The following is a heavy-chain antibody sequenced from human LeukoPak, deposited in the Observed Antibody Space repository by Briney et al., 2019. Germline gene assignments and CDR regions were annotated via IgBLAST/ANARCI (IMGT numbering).Heavy chain of an antibody. J-gene: IGHJ4*02. V-gene: IGHV3-53*01. CDR1: GFTVSSNY. Sequence: GGSLRLSCAASGFTVSSNYMSWVRQAPGKGLEWVSVIYSGGSTYYADSVKGRFTISRDNSKNTLYLQMNSLRAEDTAVYYCAKERNLEIAVAGTIFDYWGQGTLVTVSS. CDR3: AKERNLEIAVAGTIFDY. D-gene: IGHD6-19*01. CDR2: IYSGGST.